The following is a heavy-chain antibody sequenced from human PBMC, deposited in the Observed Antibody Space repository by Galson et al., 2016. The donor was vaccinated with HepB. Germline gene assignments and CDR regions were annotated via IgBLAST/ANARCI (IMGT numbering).Heavy chain of an antibody. J-gene: IGHJ6*02. CDR2: ISSSSGTI. CDR1: GFTLTSFS. Sequence: SLRLSCAVSGFTLTSFSMNWVRQAPGKGLEWISFISSSSGTIHYAAYVKGRFPIHRDNARNSLSLQVNILRDEDTAVYYCARGTQRSTSWSRRQVYYYGLDVWGQGTTVTVSS. V-gene: IGHV3-48*02. D-gene: IGHD6-13*01. CDR3: ARGTQRSTSWSRRQVYYYGLDV.